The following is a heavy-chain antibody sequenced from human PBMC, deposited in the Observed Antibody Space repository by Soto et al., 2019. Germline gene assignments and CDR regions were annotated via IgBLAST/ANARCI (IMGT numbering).Heavy chain of an antibody. V-gene: IGHV1-24*01. CDR2: FDPDEAET. Sequence: QVQLVQSGAEVKKPGASVKVSCKVSGYTLNEVAMHWVRQAPGKGLEWLGGFDPDEAETIHAQHFQGRVTMTEDTSTDTVYIEVSSLRSEDTALYFCTTYHGDYNFDHWGQGTLVTVSS. CDR3: TTYHGDYNFDH. D-gene: IGHD4-17*01. J-gene: IGHJ5*02. CDR1: GYTLNEVA.